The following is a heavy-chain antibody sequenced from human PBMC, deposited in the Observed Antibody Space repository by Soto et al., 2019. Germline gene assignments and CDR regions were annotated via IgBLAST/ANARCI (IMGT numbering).Heavy chain of an antibody. V-gene: IGHV4-4*02. Sequence: SETLCLTCTVADGYIRGSDWWSSIHQPPGKGLEWIGYIYHSGSTYYNPSLKSRVTISVGRSKNQFSLKLSSVSSLFSLFISRNTVYLEMNRLKSEDTAVYYCTTGLATAVYYFDYWGRGTLVTVSS. CDR2: IYHSGST. CDR3: NTVYLEMNRLKSEDTAVYYCTTGLATAVYYFDY. CDR1: DGYIRGSDW. J-gene: IGHJ4*02. D-gene: IGHD6-13*01.